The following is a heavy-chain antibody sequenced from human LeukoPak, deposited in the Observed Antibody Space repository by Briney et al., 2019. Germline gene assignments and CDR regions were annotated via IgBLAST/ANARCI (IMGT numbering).Heavy chain of an antibody. D-gene: IGHD3-22*01. J-gene: IGHJ4*02. V-gene: IGHV1-2*02. Sequence: GASVKDSRQDSGYTFTGYYMHWVRQAPGQGRDWMGWINPDSGGTNYAQKFQSRVTMTRDTSISTAYMELSRLRSDDTAVYYCARLGLEYYYDSSGYRIWGQGTLVTVSS. CDR1: GYTFTGYY. CDR3: ARLGLEYYYDSSGYRI. CDR2: INPDSGGT.